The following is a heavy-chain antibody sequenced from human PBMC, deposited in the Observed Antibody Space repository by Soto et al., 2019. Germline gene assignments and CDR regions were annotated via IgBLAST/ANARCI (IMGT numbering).Heavy chain of an antibody. J-gene: IGHJ3*02. V-gene: IGHV4-34*01. CDR2: INHSGST. CDR1: GGSFSGYY. Sequence: SETLSLTCAVYGGSFSGYYWSWIRQPPGKGLEWIGEINHSGSTNYNPSLKSRVTISVDTSKNQFSLKLSSVNAEDTAVYYCARDHYYDRRWTFDIWGQGTMVT. D-gene: IGHD3-22*01. CDR3: ARDHYYDRRWTFDI.